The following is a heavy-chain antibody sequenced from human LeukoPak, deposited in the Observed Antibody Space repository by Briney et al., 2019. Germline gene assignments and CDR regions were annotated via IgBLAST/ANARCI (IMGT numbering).Heavy chain of an antibody. Sequence: SQTLSLTCDISGDIFSRKSAAWNWIRQSPSRGLEWLARANYRSKWYYDYAVSVKSRITINTDTSKNQFTLQLNFVTPEDTAVYYCVGCSGGSCHSGAFEIWGQGTKVTVSS. J-gene: IGHJ3*02. V-gene: IGHV6-1*01. CDR1: GDIFSRKSAA. CDR3: VGCSGGSCHSGAFEI. D-gene: IGHD2-15*01. CDR2: ANYRSKWYY.